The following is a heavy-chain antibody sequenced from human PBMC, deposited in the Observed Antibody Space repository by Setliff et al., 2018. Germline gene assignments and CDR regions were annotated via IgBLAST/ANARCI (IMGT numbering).Heavy chain of an antibody. CDR3: ARCDGVYYYYMDV. D-gene: IGHD3-10*01. V-gene: IGHV4-61*09. CDR1: GGSISSGSYY. CDR2: IYTSGST. Sequence: SETLSLTCTVSGGSISSGSYYWSWIRQPAGKGLEWIGHIYTSGSTNYNPSLKSRVTISVDTSKKQLSLKLSSVTAADTAVYYCARCDGVYYYYMDVWGKGTTVTVSS. J-gene: IGHJ6*03.